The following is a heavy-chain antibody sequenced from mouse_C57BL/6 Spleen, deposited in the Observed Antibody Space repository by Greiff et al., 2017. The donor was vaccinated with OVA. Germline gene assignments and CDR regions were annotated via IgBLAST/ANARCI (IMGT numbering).Heavy chain of an antibody. Sequence: QVQLQQPGAELVKPGASVKLSCKASGYTFTSYWMPWVKQRPGQGLEWIGEIDPSDRYTNYNQKFKGKATLTVDTSSSTAYMQLSSLTSEDSAVYYCARWVGLRYAMDYWGQGTSVTVSS. V-gene: IGHV1-50*01. CDR3: ARWVGLRYAMDY. CDR2: IDPSDRYT. D-gene: IGHD2-4*01. J-gene: IGHJ4*01. CDR1: GYTFTSYW.